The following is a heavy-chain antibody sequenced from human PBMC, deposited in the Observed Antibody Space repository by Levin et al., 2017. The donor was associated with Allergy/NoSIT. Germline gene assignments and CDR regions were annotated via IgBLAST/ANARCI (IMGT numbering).Heavy chain of an antibody. V-gene: IGHV1-69*13. CDR2: IIPIFGTA. J-gene: IGHJ6*02. Sequence: SVKVSCKASGGTFSSYAISWVRQAPGQGLEWMGGIIPIFGTANYAQKFQGRVTITADESTSTAYMELSSLRSEDTAVYYCARGLGDIVVVPASYFRYYYYYGMDVWGQGTTVTVSS. D-gene: IGHD2-2*01. CDR3: ARGLGDIVVVPASYFRYYYYYGMDV. CDR1: GGTFSSYA.